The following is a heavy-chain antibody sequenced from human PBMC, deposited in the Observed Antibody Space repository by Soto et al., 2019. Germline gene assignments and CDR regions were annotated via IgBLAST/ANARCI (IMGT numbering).Heavy chain of an antibody. CDR1: GYXFTSYL. CDR2: IYPGYSDT. Sequence: EXLKISCKCSGYXFTSYLIVWVRHMPGKGLEWMGIIYPGYSDTRYSPSFQVQVTISAYKSIITAYLQWSSLKASYTAMYYCARHREQWLVHSWFDPWGQGTLGPVS. D-gene: IGHD6-19*01. J-gene: IGHJ5*02. CDR3: ARHREQWLVHSWFDP. V-gene: IGHV5-51*01.